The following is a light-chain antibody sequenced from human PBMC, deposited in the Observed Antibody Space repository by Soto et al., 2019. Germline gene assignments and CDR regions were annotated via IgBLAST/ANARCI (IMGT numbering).Light chain of an antibody. CDR2: EVS. J-gene: IGLJ2*01. CDR1: SSDVGGYNY. V-gene: IGLV2-14*01. Sequence: QSALTQPASVSGSPGQSITISCTGTSSDVGGYNYVSWYQQHPGNAPKLMIYEVSNRPSGVSNRFSGSKFGNTASLTIAGRQAEDEADYYSTSYTTSSTRVFGGGTKLTVL. CDR3: TSYTTSSTRV.